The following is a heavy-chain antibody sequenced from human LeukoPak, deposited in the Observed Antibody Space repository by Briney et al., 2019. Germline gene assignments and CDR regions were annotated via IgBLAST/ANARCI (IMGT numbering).Heavy chain of an antibody. Sequence: AGGSLRLSCAASGFTLSSHTMNWVRQAPGKGLEWVSCISSGGSTIYYADSVKGRFTISRDNSKNMLYLQMNSLRAEDTALYYCARVWELSFDYWGQGTLVTVSS. CDR3: ARVWELSFDY. J-gene: IGHJ4*02. V-gene: IGHV3-48*01. CDR1: GFTLSSHT. D-gene: IGHD1-26*01. CDR2: ISSGGSTI.